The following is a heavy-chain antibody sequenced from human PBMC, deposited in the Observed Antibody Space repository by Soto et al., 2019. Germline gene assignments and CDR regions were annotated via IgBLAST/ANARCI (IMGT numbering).Heavy chain of an antibody. CDR2: VYYTGTT. V-gene: IGHV4-59*01. Sequence: SETLSLTCTVSGGSISSYFYIWVRQPPGKGLEWIGSVYYTGTTDYNPSLKSRVTISVDTSKTQFSLNLRSVTAADTAVYYCARDLAAVPRAFDYWGRGTLVTVS. J-gene: IGHJ4*02. CDR3: ARDLAAVPRAFDY. D-gene: IGHD6-13*01. CDR1: GGSISSYF.